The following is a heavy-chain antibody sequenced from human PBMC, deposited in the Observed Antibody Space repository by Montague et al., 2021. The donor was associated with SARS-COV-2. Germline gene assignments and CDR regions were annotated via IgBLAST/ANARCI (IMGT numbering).Heavy chain of an antibody. D-gene: IGHD3-3*01. CDR2: INHTGSA. CDR3: ARHGDRAEGRLSWFDP. Sequence: SETLSLTCAVYSGSFSDFYWTWIRQSPGKGLEWIGEINHTGSATYNPSLKGRVTIPVDTSKNQLSLKLSSATAADTAVYYCARHGDRAEGRLSWFDPWGQGTLVTVSS. J-gene: IGHJ5*02. CDR1: SGSFSDFY. V-gene: IGHV4-34*01.